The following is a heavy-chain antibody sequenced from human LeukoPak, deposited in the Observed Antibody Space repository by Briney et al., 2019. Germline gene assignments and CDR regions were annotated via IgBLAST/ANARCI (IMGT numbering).Heavy chain of an antibody. D-gene: IGHD3-10*01. CDR1: GFTFSSYG. Sequence: GGTLRLSCAASGFTFSSYGMSWVRQAPGKGLEWVSAISGSGGSTYYADSVKGRFTISRDNSKNTLYLQMNSLRAEDTAVYYCAKIWFGELFSHFDYWGQGTLVTVPS. CDR3: AKIWFGELFSHFDY. J-gene: IGHJ4*02. V-gene: IGHV3-23*01. CDR2: ISGSGGST.